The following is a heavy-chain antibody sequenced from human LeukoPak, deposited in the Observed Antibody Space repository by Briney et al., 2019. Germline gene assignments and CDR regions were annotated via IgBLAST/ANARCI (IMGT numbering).Heavy chain of an antibody. CDR2: ISAYNGNT. J-gene: IGHJ4*02. D-gene: IGHD2-8*01. Sequence: ASVKVSCKASGYTFTSYGISWVRQAPGQGLEWIGWISAYNGNTNYAQKLQGRVTMTTDTSTSTAYMELRSLRSDDTAVYYCASGDCTNGVCYTAGGYDYWGQGTLVTVSS. CDR1: GYTFTSYG. CDR3: ASGDCTNGVCYTAGGYDY. V-gene: IGHV1-18*01.